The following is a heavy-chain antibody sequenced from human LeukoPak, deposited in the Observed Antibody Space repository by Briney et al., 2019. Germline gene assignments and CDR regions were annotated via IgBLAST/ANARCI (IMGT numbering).Heavy chain of an antibody. V-gene: IGHV3-7*01. Sequence: GGSLRLSCAASGFTFSSYWMSWVRQAPGKGLEWVANIKLDGSENYYVDSVKGRFTISRDNAKSSLYLQMNNLRAEDTAVYFCARFPERYYFDYWGQGTLVTVSS. J-gene: IGHJ4*02. CDR2: IKLDGSEN. D-gene: IGHD3-9*01. CDR3: ARFPERYYFDY. CDR1: GFTFSSYW.